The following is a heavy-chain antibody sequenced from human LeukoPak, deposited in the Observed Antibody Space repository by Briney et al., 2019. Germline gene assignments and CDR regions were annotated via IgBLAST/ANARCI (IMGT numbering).Heavy chain of an antibody. Sequence: SETLSLTCTGSGGSISSSDYYWSWIRQYPGKGLEWIGYIYSSGSTYFNPSLKSRVSISLETYKNQFSLKLNSVTAADTAVYYCARGVRVSIGTSCFRAQIDSWGQGTLVTVSS. V-gene: IGHV4-30-4*01. CDR3: ARGVRVSIGTSCFRAQIDS. CDR1: GGSISSSDYY. D-gene: IGHD2-2*01. CDR2: IYSSGST. J-gene: IGHJ4*02.